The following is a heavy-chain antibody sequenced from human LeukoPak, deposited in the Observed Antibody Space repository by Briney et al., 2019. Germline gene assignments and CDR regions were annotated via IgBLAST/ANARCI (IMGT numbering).Heavy chain of an antibody. CDR3: AREPIYSGYGPDYYYYYYMDV. D-gene: IGHD5-12*01. Sequence: SVKVSCKASGGTFISYAISWLRQAPGQGLEWMGRSIPIFGTANYAQKFQGRVTITTDESTSTAYMELSSLRSEDTAVYYCAREPIYSGYGPDYYYYYYMDVWGKGTTVTVSS. CDR2: SIPIFGTA. CDR1: GGTFISYA. J-gene: IGHJ6*03. V-gene: IGHV1-69*05.